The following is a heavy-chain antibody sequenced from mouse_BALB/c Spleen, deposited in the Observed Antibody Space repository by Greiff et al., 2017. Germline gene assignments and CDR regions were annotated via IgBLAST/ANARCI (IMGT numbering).Heavy chain of an antibody. J-gene: IGHJ4*01. V-gene: IGHV7-3*02. D-gene: IGHD2-10*02. CDR1: GFTFTDYY. Sequence: EVQGVESGGGLVQPGGSLRLSCATSGFTFTDYYMSWVRQPPGKALEWLGFIRNKANGYTTEYSASVKGRFTISRDNSQSILYLQMNTLRAEDSATYYCARGGYGNYLYAMDYWGQGTSVTVSS. CDR3: ARGGYGNYLYAMDY. CDR2: IRNKANGYTT.